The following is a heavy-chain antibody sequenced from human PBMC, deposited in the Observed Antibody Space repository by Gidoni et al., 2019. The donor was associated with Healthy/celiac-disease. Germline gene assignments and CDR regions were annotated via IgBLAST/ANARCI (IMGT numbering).Heavy chain of an antibody. CDR1: GGSFSGYY. V-gene: IGHV4-34*01. CDR2: INHSGST. J-gene: IGHJ6*02. CDR3: ARAGGSGSYFYGMDV. Sequence: QVQLQQWGAGLLKPSETLSLTCAVYGGSFSGYYWSWIRQPPGKGLEWIGEINHSGSTNYNPSLKSRVTISVDTSKNQFSLKLSSVTAADTAVYYCARAGGSGSYFYGMDVWGQGTTVTVSS. D-gene: IGHD3-10*01.